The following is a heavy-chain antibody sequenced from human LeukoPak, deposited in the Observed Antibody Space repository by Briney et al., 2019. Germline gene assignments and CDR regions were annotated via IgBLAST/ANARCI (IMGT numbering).Heavy chain of an antibody. V-gene: IGHV3-7*01. J-gene: IGHJ4*02. D-gene: IGHD6-19*01. Sequence: GGSLRLSCAASGFTFSSYWMSWLRQAPGKGLEGVANIKQDGSEKYYVDSVKGRFTISRDNAKNSLYLQMNSLRAEDTAVYYCARDTARRLVRYYFDYWGQGTLVTVSS. CDR2: IKQDGSEK. CDR3: ARDTARRLVRYYFDY. CDR1: GFTFSSYW.